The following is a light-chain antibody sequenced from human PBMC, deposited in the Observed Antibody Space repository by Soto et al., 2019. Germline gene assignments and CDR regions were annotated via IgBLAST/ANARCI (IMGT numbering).Light chain of an antibody. CDR2: KTS. Sequence: DIQMTQSPSTLSASVGDRVTITCRASQSISPWLAWYQQKPGKAPKVLIYKTSTLQSGVPSRFSGSGSGTEFTLTISSVQPDDFGIYYCQQYKTYSRTFGQGTKVEI. CDR1: QSISPW. CDR3: QQYKTYSRT. J-gene: IGKJ1*01. V-gene: IGKV1-5*03.